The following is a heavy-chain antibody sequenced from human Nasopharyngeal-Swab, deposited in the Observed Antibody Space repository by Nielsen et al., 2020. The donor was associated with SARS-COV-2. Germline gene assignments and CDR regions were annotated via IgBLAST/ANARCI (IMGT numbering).Heavy chain of an antibody. D-gene: IGHD2-15*01. CDR3: ARACGGGSCPNYFDY. CDR1: GYTFTSYY. J-gene: IGHJ4*02. CDR2: INPSGGST. V-gene: IGHV1-46*01. Sequence: ASVKVSCKASGYTFTSYYIHWVRQAPGQGLEWMGIINPSGGSTSYAQKFQGRVTMTRDTSTSTVYMELNSLRAEDTAVYYCARACGGGSCPNYFDYWGQGTLVTVSS.